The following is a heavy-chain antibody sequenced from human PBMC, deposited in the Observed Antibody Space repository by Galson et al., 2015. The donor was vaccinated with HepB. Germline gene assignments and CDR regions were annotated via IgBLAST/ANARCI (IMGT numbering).Heavy chain of an antibody. V-gene: IGHV4-61*08. CDR2: IYYSGST. J-gene: IGHJ3*02. CDR3: ARGYDFWSGYSQGNAFDI. D-gene: IGHD3-3*01. CDR1: GGSISSGGYY. Sequence: SETLSLTCTVSGGSISSGGYYWSWIRQPPGKGLEWIGYIYYSGSTNYNPSLKSRVTISVDTSKNQFSLKLSSVTAADTAVYYCARGYDFWSGYSQGNAFDIWGQGTMVTVSS.